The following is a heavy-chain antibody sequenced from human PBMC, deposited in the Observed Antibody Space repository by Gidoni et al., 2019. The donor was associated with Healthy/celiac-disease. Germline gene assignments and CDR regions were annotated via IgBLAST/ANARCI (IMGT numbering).Heavy chain of an antibody. CDR2: ISVSGGST. J-gene: IGHJ4*02. CDR1: GFTFSSYA. V-gene: IGHV3-23*01. Sequence: EVQLLESGGGLVQPGGSLRLSCAASGFTFSSYAMSWVRQAPGKGLGWVSAISVSGGSTYYADSVKGRFTISRDNSKNTLYLQMNSLRAEDTAVYYCAKSVGDTGLFDYWGQGTLVTVSS. D-gene: IGHD1-26*01. CDR3: AKSVGDTGLFDY.